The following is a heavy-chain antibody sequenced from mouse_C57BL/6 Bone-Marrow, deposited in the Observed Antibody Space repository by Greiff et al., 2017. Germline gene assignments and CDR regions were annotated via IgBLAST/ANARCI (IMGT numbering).Heavy chain of an antibody. Sequence: VKLQESGAELVKPGPSVTMSCKASGYTFTTYPIEWMKQNHGKSLAWIGNFHPYNDDTKYNETFKGQATLTVDTSTTPVYLELSRLTSDASAVYYCARGGNYGGYYFDYWGQGTTLTVSS. CDR2: FHPYNDDT. D-gene: IGHD2-1*01. V-gene: IGHV1-47*01. CDR1: GYTFTTYP. J-gene: IGHJ2*01. CDR3: ARGGNYGGYYFDY.